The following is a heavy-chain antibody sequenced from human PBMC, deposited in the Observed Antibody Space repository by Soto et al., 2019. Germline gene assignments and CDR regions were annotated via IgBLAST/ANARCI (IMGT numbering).Heavy chain of an antibody. Sequence: GGSLRLSCAASGFTFSDYYMSWIRQAPGKGLEWVSYISSSGSTIYYADSVKGRFTISRDNAKNSLYLQMNSLRAEDTAVYYCAREPYYDFWSGYWPAWGQGTLVTVSS. V-gene: IGHV3-11*01. D-gene: IGHD3-3*01. J-gene: IGHJ5*02. CDR2: ISSSGSTI. CDR3: AREPYYDFWSGYWPA. CDR1: GFTFSDYY.